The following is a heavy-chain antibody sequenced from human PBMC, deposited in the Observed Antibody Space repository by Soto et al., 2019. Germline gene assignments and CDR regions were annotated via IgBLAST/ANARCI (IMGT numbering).Heavy chain of an antibody. V-gene: IGHV3-23*01. J-gene: IGHJ4*02. CDR3: ARRGSGSYYDY. D-gene: IGHD1-26*01. CDR1: GFTFSSYA. Sequence: EVQLLESGGGVVQPGGSLRLSSAASGFTFSSYAMRWVRQAPVKGLEWVSAISGSGGSTYYADSVKGRFTISRDNSKNTLYLQMNSLRAEDTAVYYCARRGSGSYYDYWGQGTLVTVSS. CDR2: ISGSGGST.